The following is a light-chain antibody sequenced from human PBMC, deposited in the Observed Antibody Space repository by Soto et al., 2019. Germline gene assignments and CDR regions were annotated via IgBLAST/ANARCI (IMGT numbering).Light chain of an antibody. V-gene: IGKV3-15*01. Sequence: EILMTQSPATLSVSPGDSVTLSCRASRSVDTDLAWYQQKPGQAPRLLVFATSARATGVPDRFRGSRSGTDFTLTISSLQPEDSATYYCHQYYNRPPWTFGQGTKVEI. CDR1: RSVDTD. CDR2: ATS. CDR3: HQYYNRPPWT. J-gene: IGKJ1*01.